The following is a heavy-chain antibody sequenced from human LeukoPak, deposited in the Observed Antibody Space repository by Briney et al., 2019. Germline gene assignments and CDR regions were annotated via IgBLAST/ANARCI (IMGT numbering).Heavy chain of an antibody. D-gene: IGHD3-10*01. CDR1: GFTFTTSA. Sequence: SVKVSCKASGFTFTTSAVQWVRQARGQRLEWIGWIVVGSGITNHAQKFQERVTLTRDMSTSTAYMELSSLRSEDTAVYYCAADPVGGGVRGAVGFDPWGQGTLATVSS. CDR2: IVVGSGIT. J-gene: IGHJ5*02. V-gene: IGHV1-58*01. CDR3: AADPVGGGVRGAVGFDP.